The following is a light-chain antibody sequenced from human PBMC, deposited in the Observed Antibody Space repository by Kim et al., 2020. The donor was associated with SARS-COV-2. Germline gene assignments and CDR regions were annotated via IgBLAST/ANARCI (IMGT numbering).Light chain of an antibody. J-gene: IGKJ1*01. CDR3: QQYNT. Sequence: STLSASVGDRVPITCRASQSISSWLAWYQQKPGKAPKLLIYKASTLESGVPSRFSGSASGTEFTLTISSLQPDDFATYYCQQYNTFGQGTKVDIK. CDR2: KAS. CDR1: QSISSW. V-gene: IGKV1-5*03.